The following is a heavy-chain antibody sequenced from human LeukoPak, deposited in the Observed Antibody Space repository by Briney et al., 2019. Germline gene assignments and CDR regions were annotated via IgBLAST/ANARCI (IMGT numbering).Heavy chain of an antibody. CDR1: GFTFDDYG. CDR3: ARVLRYPAGYYFDY. Sequence: GGSLRLSCAASGFTFDDYGMSWVRQAPGKGLEWVSGINWNGGSTGYADSVKGRFTISRDNAKNSLYLQMNSLRAEDTALYHCARVLRYPAGYYFDYWGQGTLVTVSS. J-gene: IGHJ4*02. V-gene: IGHV3-20*01. CDR2: INWNGGST. D-gene: IGHD3-9*01.